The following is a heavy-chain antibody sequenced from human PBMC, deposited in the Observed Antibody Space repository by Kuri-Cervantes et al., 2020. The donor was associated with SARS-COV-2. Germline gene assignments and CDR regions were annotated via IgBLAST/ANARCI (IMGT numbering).Heavy chain of an antibody. CDR3: ARGSKTTVVTSVS. V-gene: IGHV3-30*03. J-gene: IGHJ4*02. D-gene: IGHD4-23*01. CDR1: GFNFSRTD. CDR2: ISYDGSNN. Sequence: GESLKISCAASGFNFSRTDMHWVRQAPGKGLEWVAVISYDGSNNHYADSVKGRFTISRDNSKNTLYLQMNSLRAEDTAVYYCARGSKTTVVTSVSWGQGTLVTVSS.